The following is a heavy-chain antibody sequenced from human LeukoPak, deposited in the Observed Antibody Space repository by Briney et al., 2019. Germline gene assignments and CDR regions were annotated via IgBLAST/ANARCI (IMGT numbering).Heavy chain of an antibody. V-gene: IGHV4-34*01. CDR2: INHSGST. CDR1: GGSFSGYY. J-gene: IGHJ4*02. CDR3: ARGYGSGAD. Sequence: SETLSLTCAVYGGSFSGYYWSWIRQPPGKGLEWIGEINHSGSTNYNPSLKSRVTISVDTSKNQFSLKLSSVTAADTAVYYCARGYGSGADWGQGALVTVSS. D-gene: IGHD3-10*01.